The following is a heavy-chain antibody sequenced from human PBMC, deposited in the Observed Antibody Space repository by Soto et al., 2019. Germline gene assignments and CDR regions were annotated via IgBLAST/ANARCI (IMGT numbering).Heavy chain of an antibody. Sequence: PGGSLRLSCAASGLTFSSYSMNWVRQAPGKGLEWVSYISSSSSTIYYADSVKERFTISRDNAKNSLFLQMSGLRVEDTAVYYCATANTPYAFDMWGQGTMVTVSS. V-gene: IGHV3-48*04. CDR2: ISSSSSTI. J-gene: IGHJ3*02. CDR1: GLTFSSYS. CDR3: ATANTPYAFDM.